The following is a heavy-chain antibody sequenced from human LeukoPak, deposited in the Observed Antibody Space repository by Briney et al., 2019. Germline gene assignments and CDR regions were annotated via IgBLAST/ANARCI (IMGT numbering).Heavy chain of an antibody. CDR3: AKDLNRVAGYYFDY. CDR1: GFTFSNYG. D-gene: IGHD6-19*01. Sequence: GGSLRLSCAASGFTFSNYGMHWVRQAPGKGLEWVAVISYDGSNKDCADSVKGRFTISRDNSKNTLYLQMNSLRAEDTAVYYCAKDLNRVAGYYFDYWGQGTLVTVSS. J-gene: IGHJ4*02. V-gene: IGHV3-30*18. CDR2: ISYDGSNK.